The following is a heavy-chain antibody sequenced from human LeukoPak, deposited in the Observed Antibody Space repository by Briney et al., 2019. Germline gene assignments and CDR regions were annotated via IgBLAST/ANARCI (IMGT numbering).Heavy chain of an antibody. V-gene: IGHV1-8*01. CDR1: GYTFTSYD. D-gene: IGHD3-10*01. Sequence: ASVRVSCKASGYTFTSYDINWVRQATGQGLEWMGWMNPNSGNTGYAQKFQGRVTMTRNTSISTAYMELSSLRSENTAVYYCATKRGYYYGSGSYLHWGQGTLVTVSS. CDR2: MNPNSGNT. CDR3: ATKRGYYYGSGSYLH. J-gene: IGHJ4*02.